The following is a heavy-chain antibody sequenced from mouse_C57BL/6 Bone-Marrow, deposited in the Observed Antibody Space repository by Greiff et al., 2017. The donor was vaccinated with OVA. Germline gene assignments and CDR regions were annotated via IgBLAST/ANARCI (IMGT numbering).Heavy chain of an antibody. V-gene: IGHV5-6*02. CDR3: ARHPNYFDY. CDR2: ISSGGSYN. Sequence: DVKLVESGGDLVKPGGSLKLSCAASGFTFSSYGMSWVRQTPDKRLEWVATISSGGSYNYYPDSVKGRFTISRDNAKNTLYLQMSSLKSEDTAMYYCARHPNYFDYWGQGTTLTVSS. J-gene: IGHJ2*01. CDR1: GFTFSSYG.